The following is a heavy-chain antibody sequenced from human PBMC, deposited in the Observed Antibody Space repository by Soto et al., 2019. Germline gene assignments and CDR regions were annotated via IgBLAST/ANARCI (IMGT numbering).Heavy chain of an antibody. CDR3: ARDEGYSSSWYGMDV. CDR1: GGTFSSYA. D-gene: IGHD6-13*01. J-gene: IGHJ6*02. CDR2: IIPIFGTA. Sequence: GASVKVSCKASGGTFSSYAISWVRQAPGQGLEWMGGIIPIFGTANYAQKFQGRVTITADESTSTAYMELSSLRSEDTAVYYCARDEGYSSSWYGMDVWGQGTTVTVSS. V-gene: IGHV1-69*13.